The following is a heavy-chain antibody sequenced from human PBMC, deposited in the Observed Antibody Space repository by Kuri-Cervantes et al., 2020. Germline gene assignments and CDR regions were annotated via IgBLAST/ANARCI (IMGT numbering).Heavy chain of an antibody. J-gene: IGHJ3*02. V-gene: IGHV3-11*04. D-gene: IGHD4-23*01. CDR2: ISSSGSTI. Sequence: GESLKISCAASGFTFSNYWMSWIRQAPGKGLEWVSYISSSGSTIYYVDSVKGRFTISRDNAKNSLYLQMNSLRAEDTAVYYCAKDSYGGIHPDAFGIWGQGTMVTVSS. CDR3: AKDSYGGIHPDAFGI. CDR1: GFTFSNYW.